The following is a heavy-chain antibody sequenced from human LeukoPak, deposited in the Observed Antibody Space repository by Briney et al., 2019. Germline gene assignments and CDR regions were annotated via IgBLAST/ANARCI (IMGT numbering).Heavy chain of an antibody. CDR1: GYTLTKLS. Sequence: ASVKVSCKVSGYTLTKLSMHWVRQAPGKGLEWMGGFDPEDGETIYAQKFQGRVTMTEDTSTDTAYMELSSLRSEDTAVYYCATYIAVAVTPLDYWGQGTLVTVSS. CDR2: FDPEDGET. CDR3: ATYIAVAVTPLDY. D-gene: IGHD6-19*01. V-gene: IGHV1-24*01. J-gene: IGHJ4*02.